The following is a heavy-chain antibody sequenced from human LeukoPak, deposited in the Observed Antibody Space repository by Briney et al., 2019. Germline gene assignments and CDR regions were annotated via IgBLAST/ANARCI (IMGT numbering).Heavy chain of an antibody. V-gene: IGHV3-74*01. J-gene: IGHJ4*02. CDR3: AKDPSSTSGYFDD. CDR1: GFTFITYW. D-gene: IGHD2-2*01. CDR2: IESDVSCS. Sequence: GGSLRLSCAASGFTFITYWRHWVGQAPGRGRVGFSRIESDVSCSTYANSVKGRFPISRDNAKNTLYLQRNIRRAEDTAVYYCAKDPSSTSGYFDDWGQGTLVTVSS.